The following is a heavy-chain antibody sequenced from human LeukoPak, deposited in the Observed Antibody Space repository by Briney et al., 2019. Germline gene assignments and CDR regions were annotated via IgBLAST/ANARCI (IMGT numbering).Heavy chain of an antibody. CDR2: IYYSGST. V-gene: IGHV4-39*07. D-gene: IGHD6-6*01. Sequence: SETLSLTCTVSGGSISSSSYYWGWIRQPPGKGLEWIGSIYYSGSTYYNPSLKSRVTISVDTSKNQFSLKLSSVTAADTAVYYCAKLGDRQVLGNWGQGTLVTVSS. CDR1: GGSISSSSYY. CDR3: AKLGDRQVLGN. J-gene: IGHJ4*02.